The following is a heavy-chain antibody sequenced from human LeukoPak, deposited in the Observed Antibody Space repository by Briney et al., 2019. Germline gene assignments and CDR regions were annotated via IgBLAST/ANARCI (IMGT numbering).Heavy chain of an antibody. D-gene: IGHD6-13*01. J-gene: IGHJ4*02. CDR2: INHSGST. CDR1: GGAFSGYY. V-gene: IGHV4-34*01. CDR3: ARDTPLATGIAAAGTGFDY. Sequence: PSETLSLTCEVYGGAFSGYYWSWIRQPPGKGLEWIGEINHSGSTNYNPSLKSRVTVSVDTSKNQFSLKLSSVTAADTAVYYCARDTPLATGIAAAGTGFDYWGQGTLVTVSS.